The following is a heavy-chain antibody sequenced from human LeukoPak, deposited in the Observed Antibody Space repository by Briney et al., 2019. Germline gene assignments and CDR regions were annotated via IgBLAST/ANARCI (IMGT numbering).Heavy chain of an antibody. CDR1: GFTSSSYG. J-gene: IGHJ4*02. Sequence: PGGSQRLSCAASGFTSSSYGMHWVRQAPGKGLEWVAFIRYDGSNKYYADSVKGRFTISRDNSKNTLYLQMNSLRAEDTAVYYCARDALDPTSIEIDYWGQGTLVTVSS. CDR3: ARDALDPTSIEIDY. V-gene: IGHV3-30*02. D-gene: IGHD6-6*01. CDR2: IRYDGSNK.